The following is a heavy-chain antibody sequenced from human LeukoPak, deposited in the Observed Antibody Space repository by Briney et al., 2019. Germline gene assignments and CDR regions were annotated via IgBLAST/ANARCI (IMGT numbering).Heavy chain of an antibody. D-gene: IGHD1-26*01. Sequence: ASVKVSCKASGYTFTGYYMHWVRQAPGQGLEWMGLINPNSGGTNYAQKFQGRVTMTRDTSISTAYMELSRLRSEDTAVYYCARGGYSGSYTNFDYWGQGTLVTVSS. CDR1: GYTFTGYY. V-gene: IGHV1-2*02. CDR3: ARGGYSGSYTNFDY. J-gene: IGHJ4*02. CDR2: INPNSGGT.